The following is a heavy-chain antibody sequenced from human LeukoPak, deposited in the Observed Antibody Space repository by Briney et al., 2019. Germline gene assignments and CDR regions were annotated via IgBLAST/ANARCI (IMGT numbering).Heavy chain of an antibody. Sequence: PSETLSLTCTVSGGSISPYYWSWIRQPPGKGLEWIGCIYYSGNTNYNPSLKSRVTISVDTSKNQFSLKLSSVTAADTAVYYCAREKDDFWSGRDAFDIWGQGTMVTVSS. CDR1: GGSISPYY. V-gene: IGHV4-59*12. D-gene: IGHD3-3*01. J-gene: IGHJ3*02. CDR2: IYYSGNT. CDR3: AREKDDFWSGRDAFDI.